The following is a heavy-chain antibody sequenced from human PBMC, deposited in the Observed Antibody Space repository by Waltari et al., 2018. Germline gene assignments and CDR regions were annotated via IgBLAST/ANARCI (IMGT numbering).Heavy chain of an antibody. D-gene: IGHD6-13*01. CDR3: ARVICAAAGYYFDS. Sequence: QVQLVQSGSEFNKPGASVNISCRASGYTFTDHAISWVRQTPGQGLEWMGWINTKTLTPRYAQGFIGRFVFSLNTSVSTAYLKISDLKAEDTAVYYCARVICAAAGYYFDSWGQGTQVTVSS. J-gene: IGHJ4*02. V-gene: IGHV7-4-1*02. CDR1: GYTFTDHA. CDR2: INTKTLTP.